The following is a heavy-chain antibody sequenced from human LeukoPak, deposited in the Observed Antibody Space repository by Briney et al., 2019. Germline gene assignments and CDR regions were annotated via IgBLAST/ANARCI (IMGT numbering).Heavy chain of an antibody. Sequence: PGGSLRLSCAASGFTFSSYSMNWVRQAPGKGLEWVSSISSSSSYIYYADSVKDRFTISRDNAKNSLYLQMNSLRAEDTAVYYCARDDGDYVFNPFFDYWGQGTLVTVSS. V-gene: IGHV3-21*01. CDR3: ARDDGDYVFNPFFDY. D-gene: IGHD4-17*01. J-gene: IGHJ4*02. CDR2: ISSSSSYI. CDR1: GFTFSSYS.